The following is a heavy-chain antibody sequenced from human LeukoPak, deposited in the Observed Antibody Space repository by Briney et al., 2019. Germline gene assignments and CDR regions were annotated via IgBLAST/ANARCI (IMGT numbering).Heavy chain of an antibody. CDR3: AKTKGSYYYGMDV. Sequence: SGGSLRLSCAASGFTFSSYAMSWVRRAPGKGLEWVSGISGSGGRTYYADSVKGRFTISRDNSKNTLFLQMNSLRAEDTAVYYCAKTKGSYYYGMDVWGQGTTVTVSS. CDR2: ISGSGGRT. CDR1: GFTFSSYA. V-gene: IGHV3-23*01. J-gene: IGHJ6*02.